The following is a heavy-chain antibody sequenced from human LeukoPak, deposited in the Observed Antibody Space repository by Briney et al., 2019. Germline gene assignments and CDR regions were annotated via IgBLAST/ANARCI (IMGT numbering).Heavy chain of an antibody. CDR2: ISAYNGNT. J-gene: IGHJ5*02. V-gene: IGHV1-18*01. CDR3: ARGTYSSSWYWFDP. D-gene: IGHD6-13*01. CDR1: GYTFTSYG. Sequence: VASVKASCKASGYTFTSYGISWVRQAPGQGLEWMGWISAYNGNTNYAQKLQGRVTMTTDTSTSTAYMELRSLRSDDTAVYYCARGTYSSSWYWFDPWGQGTLVTVSS.